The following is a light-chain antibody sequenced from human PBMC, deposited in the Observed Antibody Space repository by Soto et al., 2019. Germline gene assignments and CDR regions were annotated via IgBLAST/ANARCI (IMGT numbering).Light chain of an antibody. V-gene: IGLV2-8*01. J-gene: IGLJ1*01. CDR3: SSYVGRTLYV. CDR1: SSDVGGYDY. CDR2: EVT. Sequence: QSVLTQPPSASGSPGQSVTISCTGTSSDVGGYDYVSWYQQRPGKAPKLLIHEVTKRPSGVPDRFSGSKSGNTASLTVSGLQAEDEADYYCSSYVGRTLYVFGTGTKLTVL.